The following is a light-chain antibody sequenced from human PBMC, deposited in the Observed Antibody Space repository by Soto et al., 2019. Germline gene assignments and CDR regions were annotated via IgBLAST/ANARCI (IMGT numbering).Light chain of an antibody. Sequence: EIVMTQSPATLPVSPGERATLSCRASQSVSSNLAWYQQRRGQAPRLLIYGASTRATGIPARFSGSGSGTEFTLTISSLQSEDFAVYYCQQYNKWPLFTFGPGTRVDMK. J-gene: IGKJ3*01. V-gene: IGKV3-15*01. CDR1: QSVSSN. CDR2: GAS. CDR3: QQYNKWPLFT.